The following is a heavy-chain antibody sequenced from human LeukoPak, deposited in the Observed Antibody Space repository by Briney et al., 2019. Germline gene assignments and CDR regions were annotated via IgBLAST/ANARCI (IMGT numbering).Heavy chain of an antibody. CDR3: ASRFTAAAFLDP. V-gene: IGHV4-39*01. Sequence: SETLSLTCTVSGASISSYYWGWIRQPPGKGLEWIGSIYYSGSTYYNPSLKSRVTISVDTSKNQFSLKLSSVTAADTAVYYCASRFTAAAFLDPWGQGTLVTVSS. CDR1: GASISSYY. CDR2: IYYSGST. D-gene: IGHD6-13*01. J-gene: IGHJ5*02.